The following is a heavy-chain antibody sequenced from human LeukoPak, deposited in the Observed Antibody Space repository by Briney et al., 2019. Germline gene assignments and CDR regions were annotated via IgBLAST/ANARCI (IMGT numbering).Heavy chain of an antibody. CDR2: ISAYNGNT. Sequence: AASVKVSCKASGYTFTSYGISWVRQAPGQGLEWMGWISAYNGNTNYAQKLQGRVTMTTDTSTSTAYMELRSLRSDDTAVYYCARARDYYDSSVRAFDIWGQGTMVTVSS. V-gene: IGHV1-18*01. D-gene: IGHD3-22*01. J-gene: IGHJ3*02. CDR1: GYTFTSYG. CDR3: ARARDYYDSSVRAFDI.